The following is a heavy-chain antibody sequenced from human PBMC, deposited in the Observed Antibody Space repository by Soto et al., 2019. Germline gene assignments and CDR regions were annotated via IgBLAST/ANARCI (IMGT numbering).Heavy chain of an antibody. CDR1: GFSFSNYA. J-gene: IGHJ4*02. Sequence: EVQLLESGGGLVQPGGSLRLSCVASGFSFSNYAMSWVRQAPGKGLGWVSGISGSGGTTYYADSVKGRFTVSRDNSKDTLSLQMNSLRAEDTAVYYCAKTPRQWLVYVDYWGQGTLVTVSS. D-gene: IGHD6-19*01. CDR2: ISGSGGTT. CDR3: AKTPRQWLVYVDY. V-gene: IGHV3-23*01.